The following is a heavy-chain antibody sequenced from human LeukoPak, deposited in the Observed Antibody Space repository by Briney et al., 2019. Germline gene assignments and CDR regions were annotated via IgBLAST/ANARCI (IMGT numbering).Heavy chain of an antibody. CDR1: GFTFDDYA. J-gene: IGHJ4*02. CDR3: AKDTSRYSSGWLPFDY. V-gene: IGHV3-9*01. CDR2: ISWNSGSI. D-gene: IGHD6-19*01. Sequence: GGSLRLSCAASGFTFDDYAMHWVRQGPGKGLEWVSGISWNSGSIGYADSVKGRFTISGDNAKNSLYLQMNSLRAEDTALYYCAKDTSRYSSGWLPFDYWGQGTLVTVSS.